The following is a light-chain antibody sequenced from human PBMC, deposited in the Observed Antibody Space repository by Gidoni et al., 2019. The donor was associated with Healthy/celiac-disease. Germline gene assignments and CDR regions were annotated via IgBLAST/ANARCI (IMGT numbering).Light chain of an antibody. Sequence: VLTQSPPTLSFSPRERATLSCRASQSVIIYLAWYQQKPGQAPRLLIYDASNRATGIPARLSGSGYGTDFTLTISSLEPEDFAVYYGQQRSNWPTSWTFGQGTKVEIK. J-gene: IGKJ1*01. CDR3: QQRSNWPTSWT. CDR1: QSVIIY. CDR2: DAS. V-gene: IGKV3-11*01.